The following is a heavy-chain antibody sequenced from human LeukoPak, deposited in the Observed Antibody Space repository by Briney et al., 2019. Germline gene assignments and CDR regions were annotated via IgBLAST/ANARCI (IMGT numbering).Heavy chain of an antibody. J-gene: IGHJ4*02. V-gene: IGHV3-30*02. Sequence: GGPLRLSCAASGFTFSSYGMHWVRQAPGKGLEGVAFIRYDGSNKYYADSVKGRFTISRDNSKTTLYLQMNSLRAEDTAVYYCAKDRSNFIVVVINGIDYWGQGTLVTVSS. CDR2: IRYDGSNK. CDR1: GFTFSSYG. D-gene: IGHD3-22*01. CDR3: AKDRSNFIVVVINGIDY.